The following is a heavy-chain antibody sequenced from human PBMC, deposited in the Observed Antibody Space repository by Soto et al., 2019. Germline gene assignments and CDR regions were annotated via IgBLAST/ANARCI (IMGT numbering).Heavy chain of an antibody. CDR3: ARADYATGSYYPDY. J-gene: IGHJ4*02. CDR2: ISTSGRT. Sequence: QVQLQESGPGLVKPSQTLSLTCTVSGGSVRRGNYYWSWIRQFPGKGLEWIGYISTSGRTHYNPSLMSRITRLVDTSKNQFFLELRSVTAADTALYYCARADYATGSYYPDYWGQGTLVTVSS. V-gene: IGHV4-31*03. CDR1: GGSVRRGNYY. D-gene: IGHD3-10*01.